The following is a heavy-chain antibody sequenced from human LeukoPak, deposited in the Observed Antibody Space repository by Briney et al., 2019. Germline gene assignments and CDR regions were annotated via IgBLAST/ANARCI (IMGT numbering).Heavy chain of an antibody. CDR3: ARGPGGYSYGYYFDY. D-gene: IGHD5-18*01. CDR2: IYYTGST. V-gene: IGHV4-59*01. Sequence: SETLSLTCTVSGGSIVSYYWSWIRQPPGKGLEWIGYIYYTGSTNYNPSLKSRVTISVDTSKNHFSLKLSSVTAADTAVYYCARGPGGYSYGYYFDYWGQGTLVTVSS. J-gene: IGHJ4*02. CDR1: GGSIVSYY.